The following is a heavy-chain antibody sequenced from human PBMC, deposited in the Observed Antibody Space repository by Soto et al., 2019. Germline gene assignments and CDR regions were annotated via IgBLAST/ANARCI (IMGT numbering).Heavy chain of an antibody. CDR2: IYYRGSSSGST. J-gene: IGHJ4*02. V-gene: IGHV4-59*08. Sequence: QVQLQESGPGLVTPSETLSLTCTVSGGSISSYYWSWLRQPPGKGLEWIWYIYYRGSSSGSTNYTPSLKSRVTISVDTSKNQFSLKLSSVTAADTAVYDWASLVAANSFWGQGTLVTVSS. CDR1: GGSISSYY. D-gene: IGHD5-12*01. CDR3: ASLVAANSF.